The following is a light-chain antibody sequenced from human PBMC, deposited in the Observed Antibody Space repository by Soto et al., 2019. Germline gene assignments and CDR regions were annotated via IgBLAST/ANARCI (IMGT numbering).Light chain of an antibody. V-gene: IGLV2-14*01. Sequence: QSALTQPASLSGSPGQSITISCPGTSSEVWGYNYVSWYQQYPGKAPQLMNFDVNDRPSGVSYRFSGSKSGNTASLTFSGLQAEDEAHYYCSSYSTTSFFVFGTGTKVTVL. CDR1: SSEVWGYNY. J-gene: IGLJ1*01. CDR2: DVN. CDR3: SSYSTTSFFV.